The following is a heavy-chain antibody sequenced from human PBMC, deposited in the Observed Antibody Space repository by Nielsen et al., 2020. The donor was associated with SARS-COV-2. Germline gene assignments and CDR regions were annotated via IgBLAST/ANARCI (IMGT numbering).Heavy chain of an antibody. Sequence: GGSLRLSCAASGFTFSSYSMNWVRQAPGKGLEWVSYISSSGSTIYYADSVKGRFTISRDNAKNSLYLQMNSLRAEDTAVYYCAREGYCSSTSCYEDYYYYGMDVWGQGTTVTVSS. CDR1: GFTFSSYS. CDR3: AREGYCSSTSCYEDYYYYGMDV. D-gene: IGHD2-2*01. V-gene: IGHV3-48*04. J-gene: IGHJ6*02. CDR2: ISSSGSTI.